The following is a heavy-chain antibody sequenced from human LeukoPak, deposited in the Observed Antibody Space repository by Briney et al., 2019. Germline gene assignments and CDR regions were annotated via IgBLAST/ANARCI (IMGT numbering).Heavy chain of an antibody. CDR1: GFTFSNFA. CDR3: AKSMRYFDWFGFEY. Sequence: GGSLRLSCAASGFTFSNFAMTWVRQAPGKGLEWVSAISDSGSGTFYADSVKGRFTISRDNSNNTLYLQMNSLRAEDTAVYYCAKSMRYFDWFGFEYWGQGTLVTVSS. CDR2: ISDSGSGT. D-gene: IGHD3-9*01. J-gene: IGHJ4*02. V-gene: IGHV3-23*01.